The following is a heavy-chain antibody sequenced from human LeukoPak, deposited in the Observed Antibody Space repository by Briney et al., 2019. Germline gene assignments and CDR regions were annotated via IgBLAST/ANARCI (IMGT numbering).Heavy chain of an antibody. D-gene: IGHD3-10*02. V-gene: IGHV3-11*04. Sequence: PGGSLRLSCAASGFTFSDYYMTWVRQAPKTGLQWLSHINTLGTNIYYTDSVKGRFTISRDNAKNSLFLEMTSLRVEDTAVYYCAELGITMIGGVWGKGTTVTISS. CDR3: AELGITMIGGV. CDR2: INTLGTNI. CDR1: GFTFSDYY. J-gene: IGHJ6*04.